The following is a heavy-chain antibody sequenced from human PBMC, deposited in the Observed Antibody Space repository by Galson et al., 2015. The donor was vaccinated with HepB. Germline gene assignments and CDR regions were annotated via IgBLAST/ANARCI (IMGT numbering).Heavy chain of an antibody. D-gene: IGHD2-8*01. CDR1: GGSLSSRNW. CDR3: AATYTNGPSLEAIES. J-gene: IGHJ3*02. Sequence: LSLTCAVSGGSLSSRNWWNWVRQSPGKGLEWSWAIFHSGSTNYNPALRSRVTMAIDTSKNQSCLRLTSVTAADAAGYYRAATYTNGPSLEAIESWGQGTVITVSS. V-gene: IGHV4-4*02. CDR2: IFHSGST.